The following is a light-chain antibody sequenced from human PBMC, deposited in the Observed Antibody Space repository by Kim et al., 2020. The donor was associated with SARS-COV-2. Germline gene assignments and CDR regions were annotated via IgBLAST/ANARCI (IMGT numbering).Light chain of an antibody. V-gene: IGKV2-28*01. CDR2: LGS. CDR3: MQALQTPQIT. CDR1: HSLLHSNGYNY. J-gene: IGKJ5*01. Sequence: DIVMTQSPLSLPVTPGEPASISCRSSHSLLHSNGYNYLDWYLQKPGQSPQLLIYLGSYRASGVPDRFSGSGSGTDFTLKISRVEAEDVGVYYCMQALQTPQITFGQGTRLEIK.